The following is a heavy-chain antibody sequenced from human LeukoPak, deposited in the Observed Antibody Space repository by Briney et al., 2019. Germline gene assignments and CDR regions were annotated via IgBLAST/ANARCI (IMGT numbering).Heavy chain of an antibody. V-gene: IGHV3-9*01. CDR1: GFTFDDYA. D-gene: IGHD3-9*01. CDR3: AKGLYYDILTGNYFDP. Sequence: GGSLRLSCAASGFTFDDYAMHWVRQPPGKGLEWVSGITGNSDSVGYADSVKGRFTISRDNAKNPLFLQMNSVSADDTAFYYCAKGLYYDILTGNYFDPWGQGTLVTVSS. CDR2: ITGNSDSV. J-gene: IGHJ5*02.